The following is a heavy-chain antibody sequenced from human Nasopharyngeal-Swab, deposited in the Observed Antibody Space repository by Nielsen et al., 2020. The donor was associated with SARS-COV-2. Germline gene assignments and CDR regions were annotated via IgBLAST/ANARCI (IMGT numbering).Heavy chain of an antibody. CDR3: ASRPQLLLFWFDP. V-gene: IGHV4-39*07. CDR2: IYYSGST. D-gene: IGHD2-2*01. J-gene: IGHJ5*02. Sequence: WSRQPPGKGLEWIGSIYYSGSTNYNPSLKSRVTISVDKSKNQFSLKLSFVTAADTAVYYCASRPQLLLFWFDPWGQGTLVTVSS.